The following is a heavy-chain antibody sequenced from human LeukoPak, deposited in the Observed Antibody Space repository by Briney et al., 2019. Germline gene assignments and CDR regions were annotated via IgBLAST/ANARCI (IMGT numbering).Heavy chain of an antibody. Sequence: NPSETLSLTCTVSGGSITSYHWSWLRQPPGKGLEWVGYIYYSGSTYYNPSLQSRVTISIDTSKNQLSLKLTSVTAADTAVYYCYAATAGGPQGYWGQGTLVTVSS. J-gene: IGHJ4*02. CDR1: GGSITSYH. V-gene: IGHV4-59*08. CDR3: YAATAGGPQGY. D-gene: IGHD6-13*01. CDR2: IYYSGST.